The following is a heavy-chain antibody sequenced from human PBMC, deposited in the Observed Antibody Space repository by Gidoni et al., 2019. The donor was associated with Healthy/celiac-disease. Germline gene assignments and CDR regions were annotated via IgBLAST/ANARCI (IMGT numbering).Heavy chain of an antibody. V-gene: IGHV4-31*03. D-gene: IGHD6-13*01. CDR3: TRGEFSGASGRDRLDL. CDR1: GGSISSGDYY. J-gene: IGHJ5*02. Sequence: QVQLQESGPGLVKPSQTLSLTCTVSGGSISSGDYYWNWVRQHPGTGLEWIGYIYNSGTTDYNPSLKSRVSISIDTSESQFSLRLSSVTAADTAVYYCTRGEFSGASGRDRLDLWGQGTLVTVSS. CDR2: IYNSGTT.